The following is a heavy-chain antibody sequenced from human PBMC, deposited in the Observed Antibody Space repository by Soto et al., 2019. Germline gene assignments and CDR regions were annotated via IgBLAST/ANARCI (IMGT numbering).Heavy chain of an antibody. CDR1: GGSFSGYY. CDR3: ARGPRVRYYYGSGSYPTTYYFDY. CDR2: INHSGST. Sequence: SETLSLTCAVYGGSFSGYYWSWIRQPPGKGLEWIGEINHSGSTNYNPSLKSRVTISVDTSKNQFSLKLSSVTAADTAVYYCARGPRVRYYYGSGSYPTTYYFDYWGQGTLVTVS. J-gene: IGHJ4*02. D-gene: IGHD3-10*01. V-gene: IGHV4-34*01.